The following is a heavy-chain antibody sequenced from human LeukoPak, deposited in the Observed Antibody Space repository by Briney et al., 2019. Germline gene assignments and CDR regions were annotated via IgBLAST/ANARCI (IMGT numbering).Heavy chain of an antibody. CDR3: ARGPGYCSSTSCGDYYGMDV. J-gene: IGHJ6*02. V-gene: IGHV4-34*01. D-gene: IGHD2-2*01. CDR1: GGSFSGYY. CDR2: INHSGST. Sequence: SETLSLTCAVYGGSFSGYYWSWIRQPPGKGLEWIGEINHSGSTNYNPSLKSRVTISVDTSKNQFSLKLSSVTAADTAVYYCARGPGYCSSTSCGDYYGMDVWGQGTTVTVSS.